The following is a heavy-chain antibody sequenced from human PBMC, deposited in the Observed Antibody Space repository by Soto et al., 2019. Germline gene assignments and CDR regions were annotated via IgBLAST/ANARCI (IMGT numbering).Heavy chain of an antibody. V-gene: IGHV1-3*01. Sequence: ASVKVSCKASGYTFTSYAMHWVRQAPGQRLEWMGWINAGNGNTKYSQKFQGRVTITRDTSASTAYMELGRLRSEEKAVYYCASAAAGTWYYGMDVWGQGTTVTVSS. D-gene: IGHD6-13*01. CDR2: INAGNGNT. CDR3: ASAAAGTWYYGMDV. CDR1: GYTFTSYA. J-gene: IGHJ6*02.